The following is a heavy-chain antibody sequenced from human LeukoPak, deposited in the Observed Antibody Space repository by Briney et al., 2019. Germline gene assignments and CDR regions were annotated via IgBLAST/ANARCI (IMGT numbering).Heavy chain of an antibody. V-gene: IGHV1-24*01. CDR1: GYTLTELS. J-gene: IGHJ2*01. CDR3: ATWRVGGYDLGYFDL. D-gene: IGHD5-12*01. Sequence: WASVKVSCKVSGYTLTELSMHWVRQAPGKGLEWMGGFDPEDGETIYAQKFQGRVTMTEDTSTDTAYMELSSLRSEDTAVYYCATWRVGGYDLGYFDLWGRGTLVTVSS. CDR2: FDPEDGET.